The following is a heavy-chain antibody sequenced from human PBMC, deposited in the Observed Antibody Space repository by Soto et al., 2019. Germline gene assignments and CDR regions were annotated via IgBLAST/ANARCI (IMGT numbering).Heavy chain of an antibody. V-gene: IGHV4-31*11. J-gene: IGHJ6*02. CDR1: GECFSAYS. Sequence: SDTPSLTSDVNGECFSAYSWRWIRLHPWKVLQWIGYIYYSGSTYYNPSLKSPVTISVDTSKNQFSLKMSSVTAADTAVYYCARGQRDSSGYYSYYYYYGMDVWGQGTTVTATS. CDR2: IYYSGST. D-gene: IGHD3-22*01. CDR3: ARGQRDSSGYYSYYYYYGMDV.